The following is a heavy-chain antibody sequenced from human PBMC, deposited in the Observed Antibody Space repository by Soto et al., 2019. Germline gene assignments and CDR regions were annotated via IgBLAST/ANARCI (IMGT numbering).Heavy chain of an antibody. D-gene: IGHD3-22*01. CDR1: GCS. V-gene: IGHV4-30-2*01. CDR3: ARGTGGYYNHIEN. Sequence: GCSWSRKRQTPGKGLEWIGYLYHTGSTFYNPSLKSRVTISGDRSKNQFSLKLSSVTAADTAVYSCARGTGGYYNHIENWGEGSLVTVSS. J-gene: IGHJ4*02. CDR2: LYHTGST.